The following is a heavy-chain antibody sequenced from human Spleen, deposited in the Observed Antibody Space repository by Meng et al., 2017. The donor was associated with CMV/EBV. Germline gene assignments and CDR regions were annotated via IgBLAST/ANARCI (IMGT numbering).Heavy chain of an antibody. CDR1: GFTFSSYA. Sequence: GESLKISCAASGFTFSSYAMSWVRQAPGKGLEWVSAISGSGGSTYHADSVKGRFTISRDNSKNTLYLQMNSLRAEDTAIYYCARPHTSYDPFDYWGHGTLVTVS. CDR2: ISGSGGST. CDR3: ARPHTSYDPFDY. V-gene: IGHV3-23*01. J-gene: IGHJ4*01. D-gene: IGHD5-18*01.